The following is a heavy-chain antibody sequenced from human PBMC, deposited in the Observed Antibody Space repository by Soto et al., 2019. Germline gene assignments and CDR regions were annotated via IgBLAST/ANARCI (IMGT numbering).Heavy chain of an antibody. CDR1: GGSINTNNW. Sequence: QVQLQESGPRLVKPSGTLSLTCAVSGGSINTNNWWSWVRQHPLKGLEWIGEIYPTGRSNYNPSLESRVTISVDTSKSQFSLELTSVTAADTAVYYCARHIAVAGTRGFDYWGQGILVTVST. CDR3: ARHIAVAGTRGFDY. CDR2: IYPTGRS. J-gene: IGHJ4*02. V-gene: IGHV4-4*02. D-gene: IGHD6-19*01.